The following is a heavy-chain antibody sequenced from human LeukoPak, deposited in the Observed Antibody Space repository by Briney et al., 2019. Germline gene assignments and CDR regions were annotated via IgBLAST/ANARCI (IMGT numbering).Heavy chain of an antibody. D-gene: IGHD4-11*01. CDR1: GGTFSSYA. CDR3: ARDVWTTVTLQGGMDV. J-gene: IGHJ6*02. V-gene: IGHV1-69*04. CDR2: IIPIFGIA. Sequence: SVKVSCKASGGTFSSYAISWVQQAPGQGLEWMGRIIPIFGIANYAQKFQGRVTITADKSTSTAYMELSSLRSEDTAVYYCARDVWTTVTLQGGMDVWGQGTTVTVSS.